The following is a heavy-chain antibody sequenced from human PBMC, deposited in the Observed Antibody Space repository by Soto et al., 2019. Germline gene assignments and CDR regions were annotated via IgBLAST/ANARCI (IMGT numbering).Heavy chain of an antibody. Sequence: SETLSLTCTVSGGSVSSGSYYWTWIRQPPGKGLEWIGYIYYSGSTNYNPSLKSRVTILVDTSKNQFSLKLSSVTAADTAVYYCAREMATIKGNWFDPWGQGTLVTVSS. CDR3: AREMATIKGNWFDP. CDR2: IYYSGST. CDR1: GGSVSSGSYY. V-gene: IGHV4-61*01. D-gene: IGHD5-12*01. J-gene: IGHJ5*02.